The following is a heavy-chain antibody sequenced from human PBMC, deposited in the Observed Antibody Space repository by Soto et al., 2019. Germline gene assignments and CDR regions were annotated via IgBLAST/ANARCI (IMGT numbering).Heavy chain of an antibody. V-gene: IGHV3-21*01. CDR2: ISSSSSYI. CDR1: GFTFSSYS. CDR3: ARVGATYYYDSSGYPDFDY. J-gene: IGHJ4*02. D-gene: IGHD3-22*01. Sequence: GGSLRLSCAASGFTFSSYSMNWFRQAPGKGLEWVSSISSSSSYIYYADSVKGRFTISRDNAKNSLYLQMNSLRAEDTAVYYCARVGATYYYDSSGYPDFDYWGQGTLVTVSS.